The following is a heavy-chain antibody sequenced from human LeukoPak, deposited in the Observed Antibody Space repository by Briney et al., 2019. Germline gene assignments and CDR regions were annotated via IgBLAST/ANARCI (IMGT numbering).Heavy chain of an antibody. CDR1: GGSISSYY. CDR2: IYYSGST. J-gene: IGHJ4*02. CDR3: ARGHCSSTSCLFDY. V-gene: IGHV4-59*01. D-gene: IGHD2-2*01. Sequence: SETLSLTCTVSGGSISSYYWSWIRQPPGKGLEWIGYIYYSGSTNYNPSLKSRVTISVDTSTNQFSLKLSSVTAADTAVYYCARGHCSSTSCLFDYWGQGTLVTVSS.